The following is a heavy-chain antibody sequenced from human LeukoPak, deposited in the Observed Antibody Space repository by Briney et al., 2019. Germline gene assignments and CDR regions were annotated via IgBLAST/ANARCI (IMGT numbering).Heavy chain of an antibody. J-gene: IGHJ6*02. CDR2: IYTSGST. CDR1: GYSISSGYY. CDR3: SSTTPAKYYYYGMDV. V-gene: IGHV4-4*07. D-gene: IGHD2-2*01. Sequence: PSETLSLTCAVSGYSISSGYYWGWIRQPAGKGLEWIGRIYTSGSTNYNPSLKSRVTMSVDTSKNQFSLKLSSVTAADTAVYYCSSTTPAKYYYYGMDVWGQGTTVTVSS.